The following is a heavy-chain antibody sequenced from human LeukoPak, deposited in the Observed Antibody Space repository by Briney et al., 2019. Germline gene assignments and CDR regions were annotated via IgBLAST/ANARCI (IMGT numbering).Heavy chain of an antibody. D-gene: IGHD6-19*01. CDR3: AISIAVAGSFDY. CDR1: GYTFTGYY. Sequence: ASVKVSCKASGYTFTGYYMHWVRQAPGQGLEWMGWINPNSGGTNYAQKFQGRVTMTRDTSISTAYMELSRLRSDDTAVYYCAISIAVAGSFDYWGQGTLVTVSS. J-gene: IGHJ4*02. CDR2: INPNSGGT. V-gene: IGHV1-2*02.